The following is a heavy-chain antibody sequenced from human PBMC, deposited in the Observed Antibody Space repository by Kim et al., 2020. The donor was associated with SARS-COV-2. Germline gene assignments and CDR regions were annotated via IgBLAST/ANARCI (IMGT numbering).Heavy chain of an antibody. Sequence: GGSLRLSCAASRITLRNHNMNWVRQAPGKGLEWVSSIGSGGTSTYYADSVKGRFTISRDNARNSLSLQMNSLRDEDTAVYYCARDPWATVLDGLDVWGQGTTVIVSS. CDR2: IGSGGTST. V-gene: IGHV3-48*02. J-gene: IGHJ6*02. CDR3: ARDPWATVLDGLDV. D-gene: IGHD4-17*01. CDR1: RITLRNHN.